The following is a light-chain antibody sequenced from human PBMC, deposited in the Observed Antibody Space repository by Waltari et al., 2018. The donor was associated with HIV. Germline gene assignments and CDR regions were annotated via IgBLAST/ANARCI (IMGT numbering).Light chain of an antibody. Sequence: QSVLTQPPSASGTPGQTVTISCSGSRSNLGNNYVPWYQRLPGSAPTVLIFRDNQRPSGVAERFSGSKSGTSASLAISGLRSEDEALYFCAAWDDSLSGRWLFGGGTEVTVL. V-gene: IGLV1-47*01. J-gene: IGLJ3*02. CDR3: AAWDDSLSGRWL. CDR1: RSNLGNNY. CDR2: RDN.